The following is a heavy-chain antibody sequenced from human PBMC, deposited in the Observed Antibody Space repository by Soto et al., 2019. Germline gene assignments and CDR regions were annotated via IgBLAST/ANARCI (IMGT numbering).Heavy chain of an antibody. V-gene: IGHV3-33*01. Sequence: QVQLVESGGGVVQPGRSLRLSCAASGFTFSSYGMHWVRQAPGKGLEWVAVIWYDGSNKYYADSVKGRFTISRDNYKNTLYLQMNSVRVEDTAVYYCARAQFGEVEFDYWGQGTLVTVSS. CDR2: IWYDGSNK. CDR1: GFTFSSYG. CDR3: ARAQFGEVEFDY. J-gene: IGHJ4*02. D-gene: IGHD3-10*01.